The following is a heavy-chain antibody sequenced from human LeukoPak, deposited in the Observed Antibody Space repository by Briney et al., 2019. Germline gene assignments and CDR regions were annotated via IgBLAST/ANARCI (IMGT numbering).Heavy chain of an antibody. CDR3: AKESDGGSFDIDY. V-gene: IGHV3-9*01. D-gene: IGHD1-26*01. CDR1: GFTFDDYA. CDR2: ISWNSGSI. J-gene: IGHJ4*02. Sequence: PPGGSLRLSCAASGFTFDDYAMHWVRQAPGKGLEWVSGISWNSGSIGYADSVKGRFTISRDNAKNSLYLQMNSLRAEDTALYYCAKESDGGSFDIDYWGQGTLVTVSS.